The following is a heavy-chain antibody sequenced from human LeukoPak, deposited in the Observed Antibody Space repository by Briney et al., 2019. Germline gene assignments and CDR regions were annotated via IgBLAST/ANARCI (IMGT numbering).Heavy chain of an antibody. CDR1: GFTFSSYS. J-gene: IGHJ4*02. CDR2: ISYDGSNK. V-gene: IGHV3-30*03. Sequence: PGGSLRLSCAASGFTFSSYSMNWVRQAPGKGLEWVAVISYDGSNKYYADSVKGRFTISRDNSKNTLYLQMNSLRAEDTAVYYCICIAAAGRLPFDYWGQGTLVTVSS. CDR3: ICIAAAGRLPFDY. D-gene: IGHD6-13*01.